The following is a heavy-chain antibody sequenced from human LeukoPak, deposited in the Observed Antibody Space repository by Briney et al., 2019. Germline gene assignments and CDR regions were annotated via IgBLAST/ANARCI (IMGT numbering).Heavy chain of an antibody. CDR2: IYSDGRT. Sequence: GRSLRLSCAASGFSFSDHGMHWVRQAPGKGLEWVSVIYSDGRTFYADSVKGRFSISRDNSKNTLYLQMNSLRAEDTAVYYCARGLYDSDGYYFDYWGQGTLVTVSS. D-gene: IGHD3-22*01. V-gene: IGHV3-66*01. CDR1: GFSFSDHG. J-gene: IGHJ4*02. CDR3: ARGLYDSDGYYFDY.